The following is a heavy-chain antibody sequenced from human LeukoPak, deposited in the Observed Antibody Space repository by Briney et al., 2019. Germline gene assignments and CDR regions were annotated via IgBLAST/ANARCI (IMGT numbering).Heavy chain of an antibody. CDR3: ARGPNYYDSSGYFLRRWFDP. J-gene: IGHJ5*02. CDR2: IYHSGST. CDR1: GGSISSSNW. D-gene: IGHD3-22*01. Sequence: SGTLSLTCAVSGGSISSSNWWSWIRQPPGKGLEWIGEIYHSGSTNYNPSLKSRVTISVDKSKTQFSLKLSSVTAADTAVYYCARGPNYYDSSGYFLRRWFDPWGQGTLVTVSS. V-gene: IGHV4-4*02.